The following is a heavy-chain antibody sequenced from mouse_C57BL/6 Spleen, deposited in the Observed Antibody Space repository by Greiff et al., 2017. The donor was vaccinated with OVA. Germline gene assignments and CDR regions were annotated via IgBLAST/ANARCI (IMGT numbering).Heavy chain of an antibody. V-gene: IGHV2-9-1*01. CDR2: IWTGGGT. CDR1: GFSLTSYA. J-gene: IGHJ4*01. Sequence: QVQLQQSGPGLVAPSQSLSITCTVSGFSLTSYAISWVRQPPGKGLEWLGVIWTGGGTNYNSAHKYRLSISKDNSKSQVFLKMNSLQTDDTARYYCARNGPYSNYVSAMDYWGQGTSVTVSS. CDR3: ARNGPYSNYVSAMDY. D-gene: IGHD2-5*01.